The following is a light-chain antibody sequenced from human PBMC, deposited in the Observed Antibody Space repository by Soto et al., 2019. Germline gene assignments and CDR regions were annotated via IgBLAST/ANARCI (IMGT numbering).Light chain of an antibody. Sequence: DIPMTQSPSSLSASVGDRVTITCQASQDISNYLNWYQQKPGKAPKLLIYDASNLETGVPSRFSGSGSGTAFTFTISSLQPEDIATYYCQQYDNLPYIFGQGTKLEIK. J-gene: IGKJ2*01. V-gene: IGKV1-33*01. CDR3: QQYDNLPYI. CDR2: DAS. CDR1: QDISNY.